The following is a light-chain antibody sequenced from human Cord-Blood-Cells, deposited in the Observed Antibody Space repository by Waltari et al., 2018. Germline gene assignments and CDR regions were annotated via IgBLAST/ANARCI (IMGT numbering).Light chain of an antibody. Sequence: QSALIQPTSVSGSPGPSITISCTGTSSYVGGYNYVSWYQQHPGKAPNIMIYDVSNRPSGVSNRISGSKSGNTASLTISGLQAEDEADYYCSSYTSSSTLVFGRGTKLTVL. CDR3: SSYTSSSTLV. J-gene: IGLJ2*01. CDR1: SSYVGGYNY. V-gene: IGLV2-14*01. CDR2: DVS.